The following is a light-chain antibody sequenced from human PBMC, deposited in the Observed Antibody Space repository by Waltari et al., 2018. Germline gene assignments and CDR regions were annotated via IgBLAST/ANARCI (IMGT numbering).Light chain of an antibody. Sequence: ERVMTQSPATLSVSPGERATLSCRASQSVSNNLAWYQQKPGQAPRLLIYVASTRATDIPARFSGSGSGTEFTLTISSLQSEDFAVYYCQQYNNWLWTFGQGTKVEVK. CDR1: QSVSNN. V-gene: IGKV3-15*01. CDR2: VAS. CDR3: QQYNNWLWT. J-gene: IGKJ1*01.